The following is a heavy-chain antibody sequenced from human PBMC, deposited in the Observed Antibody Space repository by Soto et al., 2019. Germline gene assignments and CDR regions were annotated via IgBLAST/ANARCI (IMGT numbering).Heavy chain of an antibody. Sequence: QVQLVESEGGVVQPGRSLRLSCAASGFTFSSYAMHWVRQAPGKGLEWVAVISYDGSNKYYADSVKGRFTISRDISKNTLYLQMNSLRAEDTAVYYCARAGGLLLDYWGQGTLVTVSS. D-gene: IGHD2-15*01. CDR3: ARAGGLLLDY. J-gene: IGHJ4*02. CDR2: ISYDGSNK. CDR1: GFTFSSYA. V-gene: IGHV3-30-3*01.